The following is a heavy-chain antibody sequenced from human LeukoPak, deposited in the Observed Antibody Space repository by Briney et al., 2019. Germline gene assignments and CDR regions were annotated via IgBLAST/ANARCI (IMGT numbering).Heavy chain of an antibody. CDR3: ARVVVNGYYPYYYGMDV. D-gene: IGHD3-9*01. CDR1: GYTFTSYG. CDR2: ISAYNGNT. V-gene: IGHV1-18*01. Sequence: ASVKVSCKASGYTFTSYGISWARQAPGQGLEWMGWISAYNGNTNYAQKLQGRVTMTTDTSTSTAYMELRSLRSDDTAVYYCARVVVNGYYPYYYGMDVWGQGTTVTVSS. J-gene: IGHJ6*02.